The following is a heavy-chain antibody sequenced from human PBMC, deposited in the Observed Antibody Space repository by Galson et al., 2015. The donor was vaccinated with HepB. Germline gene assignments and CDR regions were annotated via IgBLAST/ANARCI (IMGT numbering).Heavy chain of an antibody. CDR2: ISSSSTTI. CDR3: AKVGEWSTSPDFDY. CDR1: TFIFSTYS. D-gene: IGHD3-10*01. Sequence: SLRLSCAASTFIFSTYSMNWVRQAPGKGLEWVSYISSSSTTIYYADSVKGRFTIPRDNSKNTLYLQMNSLRAEDTAVYYCAKVGEWSTSPDFDYWDQGTLVTVSS. J-gene: IGHJ4*02. V-gene: IGHV3-48*01.